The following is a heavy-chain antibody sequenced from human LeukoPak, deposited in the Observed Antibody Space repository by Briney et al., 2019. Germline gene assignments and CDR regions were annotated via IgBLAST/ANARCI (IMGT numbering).Heavy chain of an antibody. CDR2: INSDGSTT. J-gene: IGHJ3*02. Sequence: GGSLRLSCAASGFTFSSYLMHWVRQAPGKGLVWVSRINSDGSTTSYADSVKGRFTISRDNTKNTLYLQMNSLRAEDTAVYYCARAQDYDSSGYVDAFDMWGQGTMVTVSS. D-gene: IGHD3-22*01. CDR3: ARAQDYDSSGYVDAFDM. V-gene: IGHV3-74*01. CDR1: GFTFSSYL.